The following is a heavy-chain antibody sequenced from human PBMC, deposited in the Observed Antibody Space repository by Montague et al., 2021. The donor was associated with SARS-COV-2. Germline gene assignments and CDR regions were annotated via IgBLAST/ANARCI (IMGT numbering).Heavy chain of an antibody. Sequence: SLRLSCAASGFTFSSYAMHWVRQAPGKGLEWVAVISYDGSNKYYADSVKGRFTISRDNSKNTLYLQMNSLRAEDTAVYYCASSIVVVPAAIPYEAYYYYGMEVWGEGTAVSGSS. CDR2: ISYDGSNK. CDR1: GFTFSSYA. J-gene: IGHJ6*02. D-gene: IGHD2-2*02. V-gene: IGHV3-30-3*01. CDR3: ASSIVVVPAAIPYEAYYYYGMEV.